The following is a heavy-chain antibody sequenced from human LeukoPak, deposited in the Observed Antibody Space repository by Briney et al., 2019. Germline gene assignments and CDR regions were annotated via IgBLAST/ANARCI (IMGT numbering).Heavy chain of an antibody. D-gene: IGHD3-9*01. CDR1: GGSISSYY. CDR3: ARTGYDILTGYRAKQYYFDY. V-gene: IGHV4-59*01. Sequence: SETLSLTCTVSGGSISSYYWSWIRQPPGKGLEWIGYIYYSGSTNYNPSLKSRVTISVDTSKNQFFLKLNSVTAADTAVYYCARTGYDILTGYRAKQYYFDYWGQGTLVTVSS. J-gene: IGHJ4*02. CDR2: IYYSGST.